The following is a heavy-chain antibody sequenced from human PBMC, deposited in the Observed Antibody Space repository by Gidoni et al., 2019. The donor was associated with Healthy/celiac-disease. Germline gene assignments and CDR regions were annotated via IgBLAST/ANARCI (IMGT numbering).Heavy chain of an antibody. V-gene: IGHV4-34*01. CDR2: INHSGST. CDR3: ARDWSGYYYY. Sequence: QVQLQQWGAGLLKPSATMSLTCAVYGGSFSGYYWSWIRQPPGKGLEWIGEINHSGSTNYNPSLKSRVTISVDTSKNQFSLKLSSVTAADTAVYYCARDWSGYYYYWGQGTLVTVSS. J-gene: IGHJ4*02. D-gene: IGHD3-3*01. CDR1: GGSFSGYY.